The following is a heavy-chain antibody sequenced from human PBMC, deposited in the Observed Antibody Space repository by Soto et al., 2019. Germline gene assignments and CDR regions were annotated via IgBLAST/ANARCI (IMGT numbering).Heavy chain of an antibody. V-gene: IGHV3-74*01. J-gene: IGHJ4*02. Sequence: EVQLVESGGGLVQPGGSLRLSCAASGFTFSSYWMHWVRQAPEEGLVWVSHINSNGRSITYADSVKGRFTISRDNAKNTLYLQMNSLRAEDTAVYYCTRDTPGTGIDYWGQGTLVTVSS. D-gene: IGHD3-10*01. CDR3: TRDTPGTGIDY. CDR1: GFTFSSYW. CDR2: INSNGRSI.